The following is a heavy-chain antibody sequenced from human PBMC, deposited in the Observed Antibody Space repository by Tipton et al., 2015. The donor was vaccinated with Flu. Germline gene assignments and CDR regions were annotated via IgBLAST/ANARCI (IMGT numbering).Heavy chain of an antibody. D-gene: IGHD2-15*01. CDR1: GDSFTYYW. Sequence: QLVQSGAEVKKPGESLKISCKDSGDSFTYYWIGWVRQMPGKGLEWMGIIFAGDSDVRYSPSFQGQVTISVDRSISTAFLHWSSLKASDSGIYYCARQDSLAWSSWGQGTLVTVSS. CDR3: ARQDSLAWSS. CDR2: IFAGDSDV. J-gene: IGHJ5*02. V-gene: IGHV5-51*01.